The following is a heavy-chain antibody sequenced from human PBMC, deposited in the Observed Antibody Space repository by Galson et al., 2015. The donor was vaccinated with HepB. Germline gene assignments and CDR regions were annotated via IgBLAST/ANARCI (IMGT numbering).Heavy chain of an antibody. CDR2: VTSGGGKT. D-gene: IGHD3-10*01. V-gene: IGHV3-23*01. CDR1: GFTFNSYA. J-gene: IGHJ4*02. Sequence: SLRLSCAASGFTFNSYAMAWVRQAPGKGLEWVSVVTSGGGKTLYSDTLGGRVLLSRDKYRNTLYLQTSSLRADDTAVYYCVTTVRGINYWGQGTLLTVSS. CDR3: VTTVRGINY.